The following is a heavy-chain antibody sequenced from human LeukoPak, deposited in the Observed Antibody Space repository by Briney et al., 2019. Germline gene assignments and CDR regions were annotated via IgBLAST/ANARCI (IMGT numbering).Heavy chain of an antibody. CDR1: GFTFSSFE. D-gene: IGHD3-3*01. Sequence: GGSLRLSCAASGFTFSSFEMDWVRQAPGKGLEWISYMSSRDNTRYYAESVRGRFTMSRDNAKNSLSLQMNGLRVEDTAVYYCAREGMIFGVYHYMDVWGKGTTVSVSS. CDR3: AREGMIFGVYHYMDV. J-gene: IGHJ6*03. CDR2: MSSRDNTR. V-gene: IGHV3-48*03.